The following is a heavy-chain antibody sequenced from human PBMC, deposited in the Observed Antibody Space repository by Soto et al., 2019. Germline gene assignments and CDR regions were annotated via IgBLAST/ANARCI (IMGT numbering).Heavy chain of an antibody. V-gene: IGHV1-69*02. CDR2: TIPIFDIT. CDR1: GGPYNKYT. Sequence: QVQLVQSGTEVKKPGSSVTVSCTASGGPYNKYTISWVRQAHGQGLEWVGRTIPIFDITIYAQKFQGRVTITAAKSTSTVYMVLSSLRSEATAVDYCARSLLGANYHSDCLDNWGQGTLVTVSS. D-gene: IGHD3-22*01. J-gene: IGHJ4*02. CDR3: ARSLLGANYHSDCLDN.